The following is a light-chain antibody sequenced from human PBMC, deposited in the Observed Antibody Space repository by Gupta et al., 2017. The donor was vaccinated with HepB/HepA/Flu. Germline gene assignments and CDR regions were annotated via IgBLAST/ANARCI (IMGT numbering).Light chain of an antibody. CDR1: QTVLYSSNNKNY. CDR3: QQYYNNPRT. V-gene: IGKV4-1*01. CDR2: WAS. J-gene: IGKJ1*01. Sequence: IVMTQSPDSLAVSLGERAAINCKSSQTVLYSSNNKNYLAWYQQKPGQPPKLLISWASTRESGVPERFSGSGSGTDFTLTISSLQAEDVAVYYCQQYYNNPRTFGQGTKVEIK.